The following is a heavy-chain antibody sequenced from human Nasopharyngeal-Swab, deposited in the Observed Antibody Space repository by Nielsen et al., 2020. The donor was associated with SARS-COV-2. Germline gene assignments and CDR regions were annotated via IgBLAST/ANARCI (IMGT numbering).Heavy chain of an antibody. D-gene: IGHD2-8*02. J-gene: IGHJ6*03. CDR1: GFTFSSYG. V-gene: IGHV3-30*18. Sequence: GESLKISCAASGFTFSSYGMHWVRPAPGKGPEWVAVISYDGSNKYYADSVKGRFTISRDNSKNTLYLQMNSLRAEDTAVYYCAKVRGVYYYMDVWGKGTTVTVSS. CDR3: AKVRGVYYYMDV. CDR2: ISYDGSNK.